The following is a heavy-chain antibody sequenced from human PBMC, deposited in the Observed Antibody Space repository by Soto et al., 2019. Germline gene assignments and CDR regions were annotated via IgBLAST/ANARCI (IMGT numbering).Heavy chain of an antibody. J-gene: IGHJ6*03. V-gene: IGHV3-66*01. Sequence: EVQLVESGGGLVQPGGSLRLSCAASGFTVSSNYMSWVRQAPGKGLEWVSVIYSGGSTYYADSVKGRFTISRDNSKNTLYLQMNSLRAEDTAVYYCARRGDSDFWSGSLYYYYYMDVWGKGTTVTVSS. CDR3: ARRGDSDFWSGSLYYYYYMDV. CDR1: GFTVSSNY. D-gene: IGHD3-3*01. CDR2: IYSGGST.